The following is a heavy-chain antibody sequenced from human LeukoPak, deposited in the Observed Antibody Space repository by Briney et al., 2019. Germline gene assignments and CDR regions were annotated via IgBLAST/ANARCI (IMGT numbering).Heavy chain of an antibody. D-gene: IGHD6-13*01. J-gene: IGHJ4*02. CDR2: ISYDGSNK. CDR1: GFTFSSYA. CDR3: ARASRAAAAKRNYYFDY. V-gene: IGHV3-30-3*01. Sequence: GGSLRLSCAASGFTFSSYAMRWVRQAPGKGLEWVAVISYDGSNKYYADSVKGRFTISRDNSKNTLYLQMNSLRAEDTAVCYCARASRAAAAKRNYYFDYWGQGTLVTVSP.